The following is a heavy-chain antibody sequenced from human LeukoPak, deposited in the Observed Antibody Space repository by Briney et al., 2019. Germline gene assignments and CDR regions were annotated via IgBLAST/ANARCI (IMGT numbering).Heavy chain of an antibody. CDR3: ARGGGVAVADYSFDF. CDR2: INHSGTT. V-gene: IGHV4-34*01. CDR1: GGSFSGYY. D-gene: IGHD2-21*02. Sequence: SETLSLTCAVYGGSFSGYYWSWIRQPPGKGLEWIVEINHSGTTNYNPSLKSRVTGSVDPAKNQSSLKVRSVTAADTAVYYCARGGGVAVADYSFDFWGQGTLVTVSS. J-gene: IGHJ4*02.